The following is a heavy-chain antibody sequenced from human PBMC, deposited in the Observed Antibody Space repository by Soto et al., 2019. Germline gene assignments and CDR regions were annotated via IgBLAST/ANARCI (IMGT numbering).Heavy chain of an antibody. Sequence: GASVKVSCKASGVTFSSYAMSWVRPAPGQGLQWMGGIFPIFGTTNYAQKFQGRVTITADESTSTVYMELSSLRSEDTAVYYCARVNDSNFLYWGQGALVTVS. V-gene: IGHV1-69*13. D-gene: IGHD4-4*01. J-gene: IGHJ4*02. CDR3: ARVNDSNFLY. CDR1: GVTFSSYA. CDR2: IFPIFGTT.